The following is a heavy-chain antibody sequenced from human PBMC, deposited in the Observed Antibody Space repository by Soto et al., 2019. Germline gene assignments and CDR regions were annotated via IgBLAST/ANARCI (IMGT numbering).Heavy chain of an antibody. CDR2: INHSGST. V-gene: IGHV4-34*01. Sequence: QVQLQQWGAGLLKPSETLSLTCAVYGGSFSGYYWSWIRQPPGKGLEWIGEINHSGSTNYNPSLKSRVTISVDTSKNQFSLKLSSVTAADTAVYYCASSWYPPSNYYYGMDVWGQGTTVTVSS. CDR1: GGSFSGYY. D-gene: IGHD6-13*01. CDR3: ASSWYPPSNYYYGMDV. J-gene: IGHJ6*02.